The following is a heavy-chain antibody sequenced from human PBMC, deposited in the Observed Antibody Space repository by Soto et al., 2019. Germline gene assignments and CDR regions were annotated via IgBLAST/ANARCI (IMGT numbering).Heavy chain of an antibody. Sequence: SETLSLTCTVSGGSISSYYWSWIRQPPGKGLEWIGYIYYSGSTNYNPSLKSRVNISVDTSKNQFSLKLSSVTAADTAVYYCARDFAQLWRNWFDPWGQGTLVTVSS. CDR3: ARDFAQLWRNWFDP. D-gene: IGHD5-18*01. CDR2: IYYSGST. CDR1: GGSISSYY. V-gene: IGHV4-59*01. J-gene: IGHJ5*02.